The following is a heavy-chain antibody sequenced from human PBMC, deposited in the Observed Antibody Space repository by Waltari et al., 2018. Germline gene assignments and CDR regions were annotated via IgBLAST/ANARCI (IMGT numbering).Heavy chain of an antibody. CDR1: GFTFSSYA. D-gene: IGHD4-4*01. CDR3: ARKSGYSNSGGYFDY. Sequence: QVQLVESGGGVVQPGRSLRLSCAASGFTFSSYAMHWVRQAPGKGLEWVAVISYDGSNKYYADSVKGRFTISRDNSKNTLYLQMNSLRAEDTAVYYCARKSGYSNSGGYFDYWGQGTLVTVSS. J-gene: IGHJ4*02. CDR2: ISYDGSNK. V-gene: IGHV3-30-3*01.